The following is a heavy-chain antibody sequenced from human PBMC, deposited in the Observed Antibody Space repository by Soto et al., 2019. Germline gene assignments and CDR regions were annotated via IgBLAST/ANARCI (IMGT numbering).Heavy chain of an antibody. J-gene: IGHJ5*02. CDR3: AACTGPSCHRGREWFDP. CDR2: ISTYNGNT. CDR1: SYTFSNYG. D-gene: IGHD2-2*01. Sequence: QVQLVQSGAEVKKPGASVKVSCTASSYTFSNYGITWVRQAPGQGLECMGWISTYNGNTNYAKKVQGRVTMTIDISTSTAYMELRSLRSDDTGMYYCAACTGPSCHRGREWFDPWGQGTLVTVSA. V-gene: IGHV1-18*04.